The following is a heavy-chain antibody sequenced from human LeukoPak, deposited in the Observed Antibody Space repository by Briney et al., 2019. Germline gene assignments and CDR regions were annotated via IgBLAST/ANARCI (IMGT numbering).Heavy chain of an antibody. CDR2: MYYSGST. D-gene: IGHD3-22*01. J-gene: IGHJ5*02. CDR3: ARPYYYDSRIDP. Sequence: SETLSLTCTVSGGSISSGDYYWSWIRQPPGKGLEWVGYMYYSGSTYYDPSLKSRVTISVDTSKNQFSLKLSSVTAADTAVYYCARPYYYDSRIDPWGQGTLVTVSS. CDR1: GGSISSGDYY. V-gene: IGHV4-30-4*01.